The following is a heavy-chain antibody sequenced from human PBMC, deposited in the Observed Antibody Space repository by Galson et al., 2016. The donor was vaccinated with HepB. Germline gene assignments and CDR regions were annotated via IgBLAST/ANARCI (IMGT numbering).Heavy chain of an antibody. D-gene: IGHD2-15*01. V-gene: IGHV3-23*01. CDR1: GFTFSSYA. J-gene: IGHJ5*02. CDR3: AKAPLGFGSVRRCYWLNP. Sequence: SLRLSCAASGFTFSSYAMSWVRQTPGKGLEWVSDISGSDDGTYHADSVKGRFTISRDNSKNTQYLQMNSVSTDDKAVYYCAKAPLGFGSVRRCYWLNPWGQGTLVTVSS. CDR2: ISGSDDGT.